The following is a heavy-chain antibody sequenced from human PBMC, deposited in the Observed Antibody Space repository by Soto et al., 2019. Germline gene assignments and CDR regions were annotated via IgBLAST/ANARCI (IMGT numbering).Heavy chain of an antibody. V-gene: IGHV5-51*01. Sequence: GESLKISCKGSGYSFTSYWIGWVRQMPGKGLEWMGIIYPGDSDTRYSPSFQGQVTISADKSISTAYLQWSSLKASDTAMYYCAREAFSSSGWFGNGMDVWGQGTTVTVSS. CDR1: GYSFTSYW. CDR2: IYPGDSDT. CDR3: AREAFSSSGWFGNGMDV. D-gene: IGHD6-19*01. J-gene: IGHJ6*02.